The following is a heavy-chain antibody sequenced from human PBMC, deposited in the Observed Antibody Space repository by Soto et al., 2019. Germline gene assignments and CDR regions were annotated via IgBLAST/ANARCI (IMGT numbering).Heavy chain of an antibody. CDR2: IYYSGST. J-gene: IGHJ5*02. D-gene: IGHD6-19*01. V-gene: IGHV4-39*01. CDR3: ARQSAVAGNWFDP. Sequence: SETLSLTCTVSGGSISSGGYYWSWIRQPPGKGLEWIGSIYYSGSTYYNPSLKSRVTISVDTSKNQFSLKLSSVTAADTAVYYCARQSAVAGNWFDPWGQGTLVTSPQ. CDR1: GGSISSGGYY.